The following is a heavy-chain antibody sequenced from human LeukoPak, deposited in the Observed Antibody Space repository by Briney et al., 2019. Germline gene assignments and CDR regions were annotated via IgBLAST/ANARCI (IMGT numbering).Heavy chain of an antibody. J-gene: IGHJ4*02. V-gene: IGHV5-51*01. CDR1: GYSFTNYW. CDR2: IYPGDSDS. Sequence: GEALKIPCKVSGYSFTNYWIGWVRQMPGKGLEWVAIIYPGDSDSRFSPSFQGKVTISVDKSISTVYLQWSSPKASVTAMYYCARTAGGYNFSSGSDYWGQGTLVTVSS. CDR3: ARTAGGYNFSSGSDY. D-gene: IGHD3-3*01.